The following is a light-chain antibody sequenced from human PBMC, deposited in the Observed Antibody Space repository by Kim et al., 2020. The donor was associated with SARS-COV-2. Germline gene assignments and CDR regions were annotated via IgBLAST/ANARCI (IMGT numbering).Light chain of an antibody. CDR3: QEYKSNLWT. CDR1: QSISVW. CDR2: DAS. V-gene: IGKV1-5*01. J-gene: IGKJ1*01. Sequence: DIQMTQSPSTLSASVGDRVTITCRASQSISVWLAWYQQKPGKAPSLLIYDASILESGVPSRFSGSGSGTEFTLTISGLQPDDFATYDGQEYKSNLWTFGKGTKVEIK.